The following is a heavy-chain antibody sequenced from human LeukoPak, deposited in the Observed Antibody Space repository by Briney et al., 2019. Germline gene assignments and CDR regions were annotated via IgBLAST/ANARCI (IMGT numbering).Heavy chain of an antibody. CDR3: ARGRNGYNFFDY. V-gene: IGHV4-59*12. CDR2: IRNSGNT. J-gene: IGHJ4*02. CDR1: GGSISGDY. D-gene: IGHD5-24*01. Sequence: SETLSLTCRVSGGSISGDYWTWIRQPPGKGLEWIGFIRNSGNTNYNPSLKSRVTILLDMSKKQFSLSLSSVTAADTAVYYCARGRNGYNFFDYWGQGTLVSVSS.